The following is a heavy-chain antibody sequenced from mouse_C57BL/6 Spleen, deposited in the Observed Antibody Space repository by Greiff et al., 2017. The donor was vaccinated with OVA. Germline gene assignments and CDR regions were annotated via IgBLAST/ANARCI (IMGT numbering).Heavy chain of an antibody. Sequence: QVQLQQPGAELVRPGSSVKLSCKASGYTFTSYWMDWVKQRPGQGLEWIGNIYPSDSETHYNQKFKDKATLTVDKSSSTAYMQLSSLTSEDSAVYYCARVYYYGSSYLDYWGQGTTLTVSS. CDR3: ARVYYYGSSYLDY. CDR1: GYTFTSYW. CDR2: IYPSDSET. J-gene: IGHJ2*01. V-gene: IGHV1-61*01. D-gene: IGHD1-1*01.